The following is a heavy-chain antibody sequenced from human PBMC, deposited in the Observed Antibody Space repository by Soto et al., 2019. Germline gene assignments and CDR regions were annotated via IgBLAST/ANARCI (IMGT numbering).Heavy chain of an antibody. CDR2: INAGNGNT. CDR3: ARELQGLYYFDY. J-gene: IGHJ4*02. CDR1: GSTFISYA. V-gene: IGHV1-3*01. Sequence: ASVKVSCKASGSTFISYAIHWVRQAPGQRLEWMGWINAGNGNTKYSQKFQGRVTITRDTSASTAYMELTSLRSEDTAVYYCARELQGLYYFDYWGQGTLVTVSS. D-gene: IGHD2-15*01.